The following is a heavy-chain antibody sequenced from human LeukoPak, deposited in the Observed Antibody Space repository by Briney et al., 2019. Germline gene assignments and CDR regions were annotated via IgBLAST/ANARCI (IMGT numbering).Heavy chain of an antibody. Sequence: GESLKISCKGSGYSFTNYWIAWVRQMPGKGLEWMGIIYPGDSDTRYRPSFQGQVTISADKSITTAYLQWSSLKASDTAIYYCARQGSISGRTNWLDPWGQGTLVTVSS. CDR2: IYPGDSDT. V-gene: IGHV5-51*01. J-gene: IGHJ5*02. CDR3: ARQGSISGRTNWLDP. D-gene: IGHD6-6*01. CDR1: GYSFTNYW.